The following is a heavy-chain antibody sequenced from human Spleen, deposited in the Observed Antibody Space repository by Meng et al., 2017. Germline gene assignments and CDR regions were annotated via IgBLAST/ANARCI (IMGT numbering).Heavy chain of an antibody. V-gene: IGHV4-34*01. D-gene: IGHD6-13*01. CDR3: ARGPEKLYSSSWNYWYFDL. J-gene: IGHJ2*01. CDR2: INHSEST. CDR1: GGSIIGYY. Sequence: RADLFYPSEPPSLHRALCGGSIIGYYWSWIRQPPAKRLDGIGEINHSESTNYNPSLKSRVTISVDTSKNQFSLKLRSVTAADTAVYYCARGPEKLYSSSWNYWYFDLWGRGTLVTVSS.